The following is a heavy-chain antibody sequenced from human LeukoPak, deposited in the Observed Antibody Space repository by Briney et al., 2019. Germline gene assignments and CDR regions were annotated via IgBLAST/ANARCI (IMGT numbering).Heavy chain of an antibody. CDR3: ARGSVALRDYYYMDV. Sequence: ASVNVSCNTSGSTFNSYGINWVRHAPRQGLELLGFISPQNGDTKYAQRVQGRVTMTIDTSTSTAYMDLRSLRSDDTAVYYCARGSVALRDYYYMDVWGKGTTVTVSS. J-gene: IGHJ6*03. V-gene: IGHV1-18*01. D-gene: IGHD2-21*01. CDR2: ISPQNGDT. CDR1: GSTFNSYG.